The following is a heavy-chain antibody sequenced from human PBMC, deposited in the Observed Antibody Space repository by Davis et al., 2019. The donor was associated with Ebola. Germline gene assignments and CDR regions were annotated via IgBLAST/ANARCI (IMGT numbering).Heavy chain of an antibody. CDR3: ARQQVVGEFFDY. Sequence: GESLKISCEGSGYDFSGYWIAWVRQMPGKGLEWMGIIYPGDSDTTYSPSYSPSFQGHVTISADKSINTAYLQWNSLQASDTAMYYCARQQVVGEFFDYWGQGTLVTVSS. V-gene: IGHV5-51*01. J-gene: IGHJ4*02. CDR1: GYDFSGYW. CDR2: IYPGDSDT. D-gene: IGHD2-15*01.